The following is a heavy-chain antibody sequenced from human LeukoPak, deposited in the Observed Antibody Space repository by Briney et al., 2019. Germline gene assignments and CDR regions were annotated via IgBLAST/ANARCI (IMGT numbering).Heavy chain of an antibody. V-gene: IGHV4-61*02. CDR1: GGSISSSDYY. Sequence: PSETLSLTCTVSGGSISSSDYYWCWIRQSAGKGLEWIGRLNPSGSTYYNPSLNSRLTLSLDPSESQFPLKLSSVTAADTALYYCARGRPYGDYFDYWGQGTLVTVSS. D-gene: IGHD4-17*01. J-gene: IGHJ4*02. CDR3: ARGRPYGDYFDY. CDR2: LNPSGST.